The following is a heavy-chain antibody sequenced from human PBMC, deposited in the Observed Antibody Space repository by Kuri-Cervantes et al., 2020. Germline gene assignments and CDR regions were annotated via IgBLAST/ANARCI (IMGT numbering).Heavy chain of an antibody. J-gene: IGHJ4*02. CDR1: GYTFTSYY. D-gene: IGHD3-22*01. V-gene: IGHV1-46*01. CDR2: INPSGGST. CDR3: ARDQFDYDSSGIFDY. Sequence: ASVKVSCKASGYTFTSYYMHWVRQAPGQGLEWMGIINPSGGSTSYAQKFQGRVTMTRDTSTRTVYMELSSLRSEDTAVYYCARDQFDYDSSGIFDYWGQGTLVTVSS.